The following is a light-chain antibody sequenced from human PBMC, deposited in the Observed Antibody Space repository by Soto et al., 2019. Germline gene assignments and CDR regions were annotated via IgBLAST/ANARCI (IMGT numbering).Light chain of an antibody. V-gene: IGLV2-14*01. CDR2: EVV. CDR3: SSYSSSFTVL. CDR1: SSDVGAYNY. Sequence: QSVLTQPASVSGSPGQSTTISCAGTSSDVGAYNYVSWYQQHPGKAPKLIIYEVVNRPSGVSNRFSGSKSGNTASLTISGLQAEDEAEYYCSSYSSSFTVLFGGGTKVTVL. J-gene: IGLJ2*01.